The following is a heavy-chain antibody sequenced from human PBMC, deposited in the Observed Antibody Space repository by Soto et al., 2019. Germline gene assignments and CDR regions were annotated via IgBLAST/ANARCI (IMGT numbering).Heavy chain of an antibody. CDR3: AHRGIVGATTLSPYYYYYGMDV. Sequence: QITLKESGPTLVKPTQTLTLTCTFSGFSLSTSGVGVGWIRQPPGKALEWLALIYWNDDKRYSPSLKSRLTITKDTSKNQVVLTMTNMDPVDTATYYCAHRGIVGATTLSPYYYYYGMDVW. J-gene: IGHJ6*01. V-gene: IGHV2-5*01. CDR2: IYWNDDK. CDR1: GFSLSTSGVG. D-gene: IGHD1-26*01.